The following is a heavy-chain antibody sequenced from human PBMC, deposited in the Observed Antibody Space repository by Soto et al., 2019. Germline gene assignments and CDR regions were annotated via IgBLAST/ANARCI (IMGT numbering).Heavy chain of an antibody. CDR1: GGSFSGYY. V-gene: IGHV4-34*01. CDR3: ARETTTVTTLYYFDY. D-gene: IGHD4-4*01. CDR2: INHSGST. J-gene: IGHJ4*02. Sequence: QVQLQQWGAGLLKPSETLSLTCAVYGGSFSGYYWSWIRQPPGKGLEWIGEINHSGSTNYNPSLKSRVTISVDTSKNQFSLKLSSVTAADTAVYYCARETTTVTTLYYFDYWGQGTLVTVSS.